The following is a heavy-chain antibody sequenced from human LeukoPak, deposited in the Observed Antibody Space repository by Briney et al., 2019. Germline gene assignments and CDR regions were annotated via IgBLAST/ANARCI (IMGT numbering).Heavy chain of an antibody. D-gene: IGHD6-6*01. V-gene: IGHV1-2*06. Sequence: ASVNVSCKASGGTFSNYAISWVRQAPGQGLEWMGRINPNSGGTNFAQNFQGRVTMTRDTSISTAYMELSTLTSDDTAVYYCARGQLVNDWFDPWGQGTLVTVSS. CDR2: INPNSGGT. J-gene: IGHJ5*02. CDR1: GGTFSNYA. CDR3: ARGQLVNDWFDP.